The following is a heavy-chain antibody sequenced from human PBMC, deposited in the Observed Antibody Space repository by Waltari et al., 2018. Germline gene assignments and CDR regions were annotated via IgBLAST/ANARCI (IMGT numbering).Heavy chain of an antibody. J-gene: IGHJ6*02. D-gene: IGHD2-8*01. Sequence: EVQLVESGGGLVKPGGSLRLSCAASGFTFTSFSINWVRQAPGKGREWGSSISSSSNNIYYADSVKGRFTISRDNAKYSLYLQMNSLRVEDTAVYHCARDVLGYYGMDVWGQGTTVTVSS. CDR3: ARDVLGYYGMDV. V-gene: IGHV3-21*01. CDR2: ISSSSNNI. CDR1: GFTFTSFS.